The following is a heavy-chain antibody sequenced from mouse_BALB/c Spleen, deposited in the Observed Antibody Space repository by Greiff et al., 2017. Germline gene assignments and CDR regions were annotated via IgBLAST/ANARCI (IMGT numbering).Heavy chain of an antibody. CDR2: IDPENGNT. D-gene: IGHD2-14*01. Sequence: EVKLQESGAELVRPGALVKLSCKASGFNIKDYYMHWVKQRPELGLEWIGWIDPENGNTIYDPKFQGKASITADTASNTAYLQLSSLTSEDTAVYYCARNYRYDSYYAMDDWGQGTSVTVSS. CDR1: GFNIKDYY. J-gene: IGHJ4*01. CDR3: ARNYRYDSYYAMDD. V-gene: IGHV14-1*02.